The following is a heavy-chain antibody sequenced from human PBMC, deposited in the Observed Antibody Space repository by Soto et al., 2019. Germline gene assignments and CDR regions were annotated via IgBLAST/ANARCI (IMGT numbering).Heavy chain of an antibody. J-gene: IGHJ4*02. CDR3: ARGSPGYISSWYYFDY. CDR1: GFTFTDYA. D-gene: IGHD6-13*01. Sequence: TGGSLRLSCAASGFTFTDYALSWVRQAPGKGLEWVATISGIGGSTYLADSVKGRLSISRDNSKNTVSLLMNSLRAEDTAVYFCARGSPGYISSWYYFDYWGRGTLVTVSS. V-gene: IGHV3-23*01. CDR2: ISGIGGST.